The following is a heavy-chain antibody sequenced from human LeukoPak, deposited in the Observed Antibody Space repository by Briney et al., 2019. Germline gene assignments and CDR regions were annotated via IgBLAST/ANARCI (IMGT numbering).Heavy chain of an antibody. CDR3: ARVNYGSATKEDY. CDR2: IYYSGSA. V-gene: IGHV4-31*03. D-gene: IGHD3-10*01. CDR1: GGSISSGGYY. Sequence: SETLSLTCTVSGGSISSGGYYWSWLRQHPGRGLEWIGYIYYSGSAYYNPSLKSRVTISVDTSENQFSLKLSSVTAADTAVYYCARVNYGSATKEDYWGQGTLVTVSS. J-gene: IGHJ4*02.